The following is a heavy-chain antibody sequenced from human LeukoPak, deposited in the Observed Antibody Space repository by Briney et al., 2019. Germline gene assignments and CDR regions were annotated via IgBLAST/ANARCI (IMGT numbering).Heavy chain of an antibody. Sequence: GRSLRLSCAASGFTSSSYGMHWVRQAPGKGLEWRALIWDDGSKEKYADSVKGRFTISRDNSKNTLYLQMNSLRAEHTAVYYCARRRGIRSWYVDNWGKGTLVSVSS. V-gene: IGHV3-33*01. J-gene: IGHJ4*01. D-gene: IGHD6-13*01. CDR3: ARRRGIRSWYVDN. CDR1: GFTSSSYG. CDR2: IWDDGSKE.